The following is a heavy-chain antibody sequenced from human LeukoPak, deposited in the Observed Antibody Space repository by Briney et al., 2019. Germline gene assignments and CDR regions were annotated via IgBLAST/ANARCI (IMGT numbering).Heavy chain of an antibody. CDR1: GFTFRRYA. J-gene: IGHJ4*02. D-gene: IGHD4-17*01. V-gene: IGHV3-64D*08. Sequence: GGSLRLSCPASGFTFRRYAMHWVRPAPGTGLQYVSAHTNSSDYTKHTHSVNGRFTVPRDNSKNTLYLQRNSQTEEYTAVYYCVKWGRTGDYAYDFWGQGALVTVSS. CDR2: HTNSSDYT. CDR3: VKWGRTGDYAYDF.